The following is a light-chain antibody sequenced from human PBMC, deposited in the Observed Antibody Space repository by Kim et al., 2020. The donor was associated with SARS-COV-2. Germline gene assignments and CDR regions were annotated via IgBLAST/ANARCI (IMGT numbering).Light chain of an antibody. Sequence: LSVSPGERATLSCRASQSVSSNLAWYQQKPGQAPRLLIYDASTRATGIPARFSGSGSGTEFTLTISSLQSEDFAVYYCQQYNNWHTFGQGTKLEI. CDR1: QSVSSN. V-gene: IGKV3-15*01. CDR2: DAS. J-gene: IGKJ2*01. CDR3: QQYNNWHT.